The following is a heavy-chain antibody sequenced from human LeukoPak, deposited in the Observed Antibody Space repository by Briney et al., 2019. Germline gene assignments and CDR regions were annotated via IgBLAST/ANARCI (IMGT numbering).Heavy chain of an antibody. CDR2: INARGDT. CDR1: GWSFNDYY. Sequence: SDTLSLTCAVYGWSFNDYYWNWIRQPPGKGLEWIGEINARGDTNFNPSLKSRVTISVDTSKSQFSLRLTSMIAADTAVYYCARGQVPAARGYNWFDPWGQGTLVTVST. D-gene: IGHD2-2*01. CDR3: ARGQVPAARGYNWFDP. J-gene: IGHJ5*02. V-gene: IGHV4-34*01.